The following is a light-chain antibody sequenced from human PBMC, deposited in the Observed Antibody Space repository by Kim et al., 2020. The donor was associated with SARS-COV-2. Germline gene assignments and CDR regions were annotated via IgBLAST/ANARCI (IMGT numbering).Light chain of an antibody. CDR3: STWDTSLSAWV. CDR1: SNNVGTQG. J-gene: IGLJ3*02. V-gene: IGLV10-54*01. CDR2: RNN. Sequence: HTSTLTCTGNSNNVGTQGAAWLQNHRGHAPKLLSYRNNDRPSGISERFCASRSGITASLTISGLQPEVEADYYCSTWDTSLSAWVFGGGTQLTVL.